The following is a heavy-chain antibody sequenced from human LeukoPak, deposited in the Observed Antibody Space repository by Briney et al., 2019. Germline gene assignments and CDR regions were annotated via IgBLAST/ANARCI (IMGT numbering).Heavy chain of an antibody. CDR2: ISWNSGSI. V-gene: IGHV3-9*01. J-gene: IGHJ6*03. CDR3: ASHSSSWYYYYHYMDV. Sequence: GGSLRLSCAASGFTFDDYAMHWVRQAPGKGLEWVSGISWNSGSIGYADSVKGRFTISRDNAKNTLYLQMNSLRAEDTAVYYCASHSSSWYYYYHYMDVWGKGTTVTVSS. D-gene: IGHD6-13*01. CDR1: GFTFDDYA.